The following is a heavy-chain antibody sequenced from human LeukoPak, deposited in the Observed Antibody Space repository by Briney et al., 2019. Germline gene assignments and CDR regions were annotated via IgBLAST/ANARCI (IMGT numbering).Heavy chain of an antibody. CDR3: ARGLTYYDILTGYPIYYFDY. V-gene: IGHV4-39*07. CDR2: IYYSGST. Sequence: PSETLSLTCTVSGGSISSSSYYWGWIRQPPGKGLEWIGSIYYSGSTYYNPSLKSRVTISVDTSKNQFSLKLSSVTAADTAVYYCARGLTYYDILTGYPIYYFDYWGQGTLVTVSS. J-gene: IGHJ4*02. CDR1: GGSISSSSYY. D-gene: IGHD3-9*01.